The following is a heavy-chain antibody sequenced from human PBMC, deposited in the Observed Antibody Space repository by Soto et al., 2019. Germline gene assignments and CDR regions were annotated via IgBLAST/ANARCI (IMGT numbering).Heavy chain of an antibody. CDR1: VFIFRSYA. CDR3: ARAFSGSYPNFDY. CDR2: ITYDGANG. D-gene: IGHD1-26*01. J-gene: IGHJ4*02. V-gene: IGHV3-30*09. Sequence: GSLRLCCLASVFIFRSYAMHWVRQAPGKGLEWVAVITYDGANGYYADSVRGRFAISRDNSKSTLFLQMNSLRPEDTAVYYCARAFSGSYPNFDYWGQGTLVTVSS.